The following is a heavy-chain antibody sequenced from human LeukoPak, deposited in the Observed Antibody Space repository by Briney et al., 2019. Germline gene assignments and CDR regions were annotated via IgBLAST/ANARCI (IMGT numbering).Heavy chain of an antibody. CDR2: IYYSGST. Sequence: SETLSLTCTVSGCSISSGSYYWSWIRQPPGKGLEWIGYIYYSGSTNYNPSLKSPVTISVDTSKNQFSLKLSSVTAADTAVYYCARTTEGGYTYDYFYYYYMDVWGKGTTVTISS. CDR1: GCSISSGSYY. J-gene: IGHJ6*03. V-gene: IGHV4-61*01. D-gene: IGHD5-18*01. CDR3: ARTTEGGYTYDYFYYYYMDV.